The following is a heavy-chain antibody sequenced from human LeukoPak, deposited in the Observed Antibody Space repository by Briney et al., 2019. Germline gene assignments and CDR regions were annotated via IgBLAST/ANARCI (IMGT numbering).Heavy chain of an antibody. V-gene: IGHV3-21*01. J-gene: IGHJ6*03. CDR1: GFPFSSYS. CDR3: ARDPYSGSYSAYYYYYMDV. D-gene: IGHD1-26*01. Sequence: GGSLRLSCAASGFPFSSYSMNWVRQAPGKGLEWVSSISSSSSYIYYADSVKGRFTISRDNAKNSLYLQMNSLRAEDTAVYYCARDPYSGSYSAYYYYYMDVWGKGTTVTVSS. CDR2: ISSSSSYI.